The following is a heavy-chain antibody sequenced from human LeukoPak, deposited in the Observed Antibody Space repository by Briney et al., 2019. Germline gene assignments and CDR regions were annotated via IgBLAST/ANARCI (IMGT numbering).Heavy chain of an antibody. CDR1: GFTFSSYA. CDR3: AKDRSGAAAGSLYNWFDP. CDR2: ISGSGGST. D-gene: IGHD6-13*01. V-gene: IGHV3-23*01. J-gene: IGHJ5*02. Sequence: GGSLRLSCAASGFTFSSYAMSLVRQAPGKGLEWVSAISGSGGSTYYADSVKGRFTISRDNSKNTLYLQMNSLRAEDTAVYYCAKDRSGAAAGSLYNWFDPWGQGTLVTVSS.